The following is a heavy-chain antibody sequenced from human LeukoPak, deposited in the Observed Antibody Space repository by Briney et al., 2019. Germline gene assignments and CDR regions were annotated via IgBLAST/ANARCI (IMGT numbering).Heavy chain of an antibody. CDR2: IYYSGST. Sequence: SETLSLTCTVSGGSISSYYWSWIRQPTGKGLEWIGYIYYSGSTNYNPSLKSRVTISVDTSKNQFSLKLSSVTAADTAVYYCARGVRYDFWSGYDAPYFDYWGQGTLVTVSS. D-gene: IGHD3-3*01. J-gene: IGHJ4*02. CDR3: ARGVRYDFWSGYDAPYFDY. CDR1: GGSISSYY. V-gene: IGHV4-59*01.